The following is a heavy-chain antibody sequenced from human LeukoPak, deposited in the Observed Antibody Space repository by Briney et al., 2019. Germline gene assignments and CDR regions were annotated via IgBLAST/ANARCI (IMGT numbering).Heavy chain of an antibody. J-gene: IGHJ3*02. Sequence: SETLSLTCTVSGGSLSSSSYYWGWIRQPPGKGLEWIGSIFYSGSTYYNPSLKSRVTVSVDTSKNQFSLKLSSVTAADTAVYYCARDGDGAFDIRGQGTMVTVSS. D-gene: IGHD7-27*01. V-gene: IGHV4-39*07. CDR1: GGSLSSSSYY. CDR2: IFYSGST. CDR3: ARDGDGAFDI.